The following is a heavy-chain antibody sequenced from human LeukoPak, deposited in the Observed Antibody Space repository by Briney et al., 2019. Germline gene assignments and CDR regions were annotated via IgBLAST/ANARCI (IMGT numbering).Heavy chain of an antibody. D-gene: IGHD1-26*01. J-gene: IGHJ4*02. Sequence: SVKVSCKASGGTFSSYAISWVRQAPGQGLEWMGRIIPILGIANYAQKFQGRVTITADKSTSTAYMELSSLRSEDTAVYYCATDGPSGSLDYWGQGTLVTVSS. CDR2: IIPILGIA. CDR1: GGTFSSYA. V-gene: IGHV1-69*04. CDR3: ATDGPSGSLDY.